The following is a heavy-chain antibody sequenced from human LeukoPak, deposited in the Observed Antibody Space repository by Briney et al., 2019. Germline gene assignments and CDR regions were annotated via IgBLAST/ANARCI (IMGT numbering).Heavy chain of an antibody. J-gene: IGHJ4*02. CDR1: GGSFRGVY. V-gene: IGHV4-34*01. CDR2: INHSGST. Sequence: PSETLSLTSGVSGGSFRGVYWSWIRQPPGKGLEWIGEINHSGSTNYNPSLKSRVTISLDTSKNHKQFSMKLSSVTAADTAVYYCASTERCSTTRPIEYWGQVTLGTLSS. D-gene: IGHD2-2*01. CDR3: ASTERCSTTRPIEY.